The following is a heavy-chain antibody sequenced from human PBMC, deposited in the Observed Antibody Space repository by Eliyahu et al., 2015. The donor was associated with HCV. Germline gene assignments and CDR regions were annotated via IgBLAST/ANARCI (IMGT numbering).Heavy chain of an antibody. V-gene: IGHV1-3*01. J-gene: IGHJ4*02. CDR2: INAANGNT. CDR3: ASVNAHN. CDR1: GYTFTSYA. Sequence: QVQLVQSGAEVKKPGASVKVSCRASGYTFTSYAIHWVRQAPGQRLEWMGWINAANGNTKYSQKFQGRVTITRDTSASTAYMELSSLRSEDTAVYYCASVNAHNWGQGTLVTVSS.